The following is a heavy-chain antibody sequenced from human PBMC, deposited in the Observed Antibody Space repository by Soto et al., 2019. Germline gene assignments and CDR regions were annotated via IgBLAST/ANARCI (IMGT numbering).Heavy chain of an antibody. V-gene: IGHV1-3*01. Sequence: QVQLVQSGAEVKKPGASVKVSCKASGYTFTSYAMHWVRQAPGQRLEWMGWINAGNGNTKYSQKFQGRVTITRDTSASTAYMELSSLRSDATAVYYSARSPGYSYGDYWGQGTLVTLSS. CDR3: ARSPGYSYGDY. D-gene: IGHD5-18*01. CDR2: INAGNGNT. J-gene: IGHJ4*02. CDR1: GYTFTSYA.